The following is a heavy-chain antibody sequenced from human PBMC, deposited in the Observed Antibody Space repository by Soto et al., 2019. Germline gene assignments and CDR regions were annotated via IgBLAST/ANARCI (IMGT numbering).Heavy chain of an antibody. J-gene: IGHJ4*02. Sequence: EVQLVESGGGLVKPGGSLRLSCAASGFTFSSYSMNWVRQAPGKGLEWVSSISSSSSYIYYADSVKGRFTISRDNAKNSLYLQMNSLRAEDTAVYYCARYVWGSYRHRSRPSYYFDYWGQGTLVTVSS. CDR3: ARYVWGSYRHRSRPSYYFDY. CDR1: GFTFSSYS. CDR2: ISSSSSYI. D-gene: IGHD3-16*02. V-gene: IGHV3-21*01.